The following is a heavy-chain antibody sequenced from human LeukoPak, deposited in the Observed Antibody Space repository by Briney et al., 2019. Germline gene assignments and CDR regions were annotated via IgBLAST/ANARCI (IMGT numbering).Heavy chain of an antibody. CDR1: GYTFTSYG. V-gene: IGHV1-18*01. CDR2: ISAYNGNT. CDR3: ARGIDQNYYGSGSYNY. J-gene: IGHJ4*02. D-gene: IGHD3-10*01. Sequence: AASVKVSCKASGYTFTSYGISWVRQAPGQGLEWMGWISAYNGNTNYAQKLQGRVTMTTDTSTSTAYMELRSLRPDDTAVYYCARGIDQNYYGSGSYNYWGQGTLVTVSS.